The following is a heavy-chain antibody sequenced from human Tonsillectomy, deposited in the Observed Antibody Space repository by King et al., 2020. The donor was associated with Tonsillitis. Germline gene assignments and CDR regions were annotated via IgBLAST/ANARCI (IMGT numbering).Heavy chain of an antibody. J-gene: IGHJ4*02. D-gene: IGHD4-23*01. CDR2: ISNDGRTK. CDR1: GFTFSSYG. CDR3: ARDPDYDGSSGFDY. V-gene: IGHV3-33*05. Sequence: VQLVESGGGVVQPGRSLRLSCAASGFTFSSYGMHWVRQAPGKGLEWVAVISNDGRTKYYADSVMGRFTISRDNSKNTLYVQMNFLRAEDTAVYYCARDPDYDGSSGFDYWGQGTLVTVSS.